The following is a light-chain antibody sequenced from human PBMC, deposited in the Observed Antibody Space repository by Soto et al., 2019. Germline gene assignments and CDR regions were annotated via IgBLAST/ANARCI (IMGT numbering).Light chain of an antibody. Sequence: DIVMTQSPLSLPVTPGEPASICCRSSQSLLHSNGYNYLDWYLQKPGQSPQLLIYLGSNRASGVPDRFSGSGSGTDFTLKISRVEDEDVGVYYCMQALQTPRTFGQGTKVEIK. CDR2: LGS. J-gene: IGKJ1*01. CDR1: QSLLHSNGYNY. V-gene: IGKV2-28*01. CDR3: MQALQTPRT.